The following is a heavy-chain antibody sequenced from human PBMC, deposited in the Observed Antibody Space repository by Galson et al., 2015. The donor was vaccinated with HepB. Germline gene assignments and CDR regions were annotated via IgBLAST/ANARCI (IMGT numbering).Heavy chain of an antibody. CDR2: ISSSSSHI. J-gene: IGHJ4*02. CDR3: ARGLLSGVVVTPTGY. V-gene: IGHV3-21*01. D-gene: IGHD2-21*02. CDR1: GFTFSSYS. Sequence: SLRLSCAASGFTFSSYSMNWVRQAPGKGLEWVSSISSSSSHIYYADSVKGRFTISRDNAKNSLYLQMNSLRAEDTAVYYCARGLLSGVVVTPTGYWGQGTLVTVSS.